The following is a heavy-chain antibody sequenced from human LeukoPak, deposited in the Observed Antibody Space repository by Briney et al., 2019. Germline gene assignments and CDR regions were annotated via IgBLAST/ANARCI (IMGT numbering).Heavy chain of an antibody. Sequence: SLRLSRAASGCTFSDYYLSWIRQSPWKGLEWVSYISSSGSNIYYADSVKGRFTISRDNAKNSLYLQMNSLRAEDTAVYYCARGPTSGSDRALAFDIWGQGTMVTVSS. J-gene: IGHJ3*02. CDR2: ISSSGSNI. CDR1: GCTFSDYY. V-gene: IGHV3-11*01. CDR3: ARGPTSGSDRALAFDI. D-gene: IGHD1-26*01.